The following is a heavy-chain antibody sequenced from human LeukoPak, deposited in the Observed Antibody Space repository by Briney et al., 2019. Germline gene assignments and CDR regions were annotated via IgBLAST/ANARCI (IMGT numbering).Heavy chain of an antibody. Sequence: PSETLSLTCAVYGESFSGYYWSWIRQPPGKGLEWIGEINQSGSTSYNPSLKSRVTISVDTSKNQFSLKLSSVTAADTAVYYCASIAMGIAARGWFDPWGQGTLVTVSS. CDR2: INQSGST. CDR3: ASIAMGIAARGWFDP. V-gene: IGHV4-34*01. CDR1: GESFSGYY. D-gene: IGHD6-6*01. J-gene: IGHJ5*02.